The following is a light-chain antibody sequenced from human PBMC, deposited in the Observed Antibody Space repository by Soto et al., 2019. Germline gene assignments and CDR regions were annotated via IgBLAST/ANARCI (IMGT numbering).Light chain of an antibody. CDR2: GAS. Sequence: EVVFTQAPGTLSFSPGQRATLSCRASQSVSSNYLAWYQQKPGQAPRLLIYGASSRATGIPDRFSGSGSGTDFTLTISRLEPEDFAVYYCQQYGSSSWTLGQGTKVDIK. V-gene: IGKV3-20*01. CDR1: QSVSSNY. J-gene: IGKJ1*01. CDR3: QQYGSSSWT.